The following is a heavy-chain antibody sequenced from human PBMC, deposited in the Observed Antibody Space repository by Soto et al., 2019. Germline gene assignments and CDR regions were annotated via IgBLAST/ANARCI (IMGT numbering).Heavy chain of an antibody. Sequence: SVKVSCKVSGYTLTELSMHWVRQAPGKGLEWMGGFDPEDGETIYAQKFQGRVTMTEDTSTDTAYMELSSLRSEDTAVYYCATGTKLMVYAITSYFDYWGQGTLVTVSS. J-gene: IGHJ4*02. CDR2: FDPEDGET. D-gene: IGHD2-8*01. V-gene: IGHV1-24*01. CDR3: ATGTKLMVYAITSYFDY. CDR1: GYTLTELS.